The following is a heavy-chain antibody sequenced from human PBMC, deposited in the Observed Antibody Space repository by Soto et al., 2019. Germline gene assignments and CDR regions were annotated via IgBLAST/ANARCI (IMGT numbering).Heavy chain of an antibody. Sequence: PSETLSLTFAVYGESFSGYYWSWIRQPPGTGLECIGEINHSGDNNYNPSLKSRVTISVDTSKNQFSLELRSVTAADTAVYYCAPIMATNGQYYGMDVWRQGTTVTVSS. CDR2: INHSGDN. CDR1: GESFSGYY. D-gene: IGHD5-12*01. V-gene: IGHV4-34*01. J-gene: IGHJ6*02. CDR3: APIMATNGQYYGMDV.